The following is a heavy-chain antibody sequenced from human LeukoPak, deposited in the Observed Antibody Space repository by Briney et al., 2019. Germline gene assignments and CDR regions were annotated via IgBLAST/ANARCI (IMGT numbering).Heavy chain of an antibody. J-gene: IGHJ4*02. Sequence: GGSLRLSCAASGFTFSSYAMSWVRQAPGQGLEWMGGIIPIFGTANYAQKFQGRVTITADESTSTAYMELSSLRSEDTAVYYCARNKNAAYYYDSSGFDYWGQGTLVTVSS. V-gene: IGHV1-69*01. D-gene: IGHD3-22*01. CDR3: ARNKNAAYYYDSSGFDY. CDR2: IIPIFGTA. CDR1: GFTFSSYA.